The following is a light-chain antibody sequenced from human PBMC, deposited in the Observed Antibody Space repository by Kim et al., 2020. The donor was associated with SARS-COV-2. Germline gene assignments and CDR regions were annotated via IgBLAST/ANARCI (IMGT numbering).Light chain of an antibody. CDR3: QQYNTYSWT. V-gene: IGKV1-5*03. CDR2: QAS. CDR1: QSISRC. J-gene: IGKJ1*01. Sequence: ESVGDRVPIACRASQSISRCLAWYQQKPGRAPKLLIYQASTLERGVPSRFSGSASGTEFTLTISNLQSDDIATYYCQQYNTYSWTFGQGTKVDIK.